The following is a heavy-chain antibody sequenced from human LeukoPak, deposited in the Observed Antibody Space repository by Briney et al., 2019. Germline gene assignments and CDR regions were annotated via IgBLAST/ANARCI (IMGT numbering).Heavy chain of an antibody. Sequence: ASVKVSCKASGYTFTGYYMHWVRQAPGQGLEWMGWINPNSGGTNYAQKFQGRVTMTRDTSISTAYMELSRLRSDDTAVYYCTRDGSGSYFSNFDYWGQGTLVTVSS. CDR1: GYTFTGYY. D-gene: IGHD3-10*01. V-gene: IGHV1-2*02. J-gene: IGHJ4*02. CDR3: TRDGSGSYFSNFDY. CDR2: INPNSGGT.